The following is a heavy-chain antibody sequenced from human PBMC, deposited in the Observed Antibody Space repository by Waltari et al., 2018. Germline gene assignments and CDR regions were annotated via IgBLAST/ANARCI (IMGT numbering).Heavy chain of an antibody. Sequence: QVQLQESGPGLVKPSETLALTCTVSGGAISSYYWSWNRQPAGKGLEWIGRSYTSGSTNYNPSPKSRGTMSVDTSKNQFSLKLCSVTAADTAVYYCARTGPPQGPIGAFDIWGQGTMVTVSS. CDR3: ARTGPPQGPIGAFDI. V-gene: IGHV4-4*07. J-gene: IGHJ3*02. CDR1: GGAISSYY. D-gene: IGHD3-16*01. CDR2: SYTSGST.